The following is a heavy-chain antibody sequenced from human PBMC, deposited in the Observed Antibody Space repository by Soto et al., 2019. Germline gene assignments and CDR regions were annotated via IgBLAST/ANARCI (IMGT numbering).Heavy chain of an antibody. D-gene: IGHD4-17*01. V-gene: IGHV4-39*01. CDR2: IYYSGST. J-gene: IGHJ4*02. CDR1: GGSISSSSYC. CDR3: ARRRKTTVTFDY. Sequence: SETLSLTCTVSGGSISSSSYCWGWIRKPPGKGLEWIGSIYYSGSTYYNPSLKSRVTISVDTSKNQFSLKLSSVTAADTAVYYCARRRKTTVTFDYWGQGTLVTVSS.